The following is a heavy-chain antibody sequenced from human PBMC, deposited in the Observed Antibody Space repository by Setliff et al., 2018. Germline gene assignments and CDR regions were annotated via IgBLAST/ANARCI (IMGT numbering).Heavy chain of an antibody. CDR1: GGSFSGYY. CDR3: ARDRRIVGARHAFDI. Sequence: SETLSLTCAVYGGSFSGYYWNWMRQPPGKGLEWIGEINHSGSTNYNPSLKSRVTTSVDTSKNQFSLKLSSVTAADTAVYYCARDRRIVGARHAFDIWGQGTMVTVSS. CDR2: INHSGST. V-gene: IGHV4-34*01. J-gene: IGHJ3*02. D-gene: IGHD1-26*01.